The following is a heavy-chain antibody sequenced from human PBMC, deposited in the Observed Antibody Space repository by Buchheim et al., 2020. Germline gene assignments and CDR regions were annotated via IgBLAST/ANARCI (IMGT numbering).Heavy chain of an antibody. V-gene: IGHV3-23*01. CDR3: ARHSGTTATTRWFDS. J-gene: IGHJ5*01. CDR1: GFSFGSHA. Sequence: EVQVLESGGGLVQPGGFLRLSCAASGFSFGSHAMSWVRQAPGMGPEWVSAISSGGGNTFYVDSVKGRFTISRDNSKNTLFLQMDSLGAEDTAVYFCARHSGTTATTRWFDSWGQGTL. D-gene: IGHD1-1*01. CDR2: ISSGGGNT.